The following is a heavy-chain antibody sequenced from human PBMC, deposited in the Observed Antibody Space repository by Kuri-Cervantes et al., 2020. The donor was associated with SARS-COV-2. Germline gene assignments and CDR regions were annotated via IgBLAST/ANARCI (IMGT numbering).Heavy chain of an antibody. Sequence: SETLSLTCAVYGGSFSGYYWSWIRQPPGKGLEWIGEINHSGSTNYNPSLKSRVTISVDTSKNQFSLKLSSVTAADTAVYYCARDHLAVPSYYFDYWGHGTLVTVSS. J-gene: IGHJ4*01. CDR2: INHSGST. CDR3: ARDHLAVPSYYFDY. V-gene: IGHV4-34*01. D-gene: IGHD6-19*01. CDR1: GGSFSGYY.